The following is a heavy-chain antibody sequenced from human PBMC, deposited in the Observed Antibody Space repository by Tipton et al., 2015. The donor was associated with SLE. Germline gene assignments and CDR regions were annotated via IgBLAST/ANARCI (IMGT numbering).Heavy chain of an antibody. J-gene: IGHJ3*02. D-gene: IGHD3-22*01. V-gene: IGHV4-59*11. Sequence: TLSLTCTVSGGSISSHYWSWLRQPPWKGLEWVGYIYYSGSTNYNPSLKSRVTISVDTSKNQFSLKLSSVTAADTAVYYCASNYDPTPVAFDIWGQGTMVTVSS. CDR1: GGSISSHY. CDR3: ASNYDPTPVAFDI. CDR2: IYYSGST.